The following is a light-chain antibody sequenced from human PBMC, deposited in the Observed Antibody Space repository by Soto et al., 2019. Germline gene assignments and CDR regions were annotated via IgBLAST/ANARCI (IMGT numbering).Light chain of an antibody. CDR2: RRN. CDR1: SSNIGSNY. CDR3: APWDDSLSAHVL. V-gene: IGLV1-47*01. J-gene: IGLJ2*01. Sequence: VLTQPPSASGTPGQRVTISCSGSSSNIGSNYIYWYHHLPGTAPKLLIYRRNQRPSGVPDRLSGSKSGTSASQAISGLRSEDEADYYCAPWDDSLSAHVLFGGGTKVTVL.